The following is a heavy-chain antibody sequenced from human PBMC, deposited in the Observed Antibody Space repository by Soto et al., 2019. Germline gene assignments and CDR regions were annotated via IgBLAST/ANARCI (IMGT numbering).Heavy chain of an antibody. Sequence: GGSLRLSCAASGFTFSSYAMHWVRQAPGKGLEWVAVISYDGSNKYYADPVKGRFTISRDNSKNTLYLQMNSLRAEDTAVYYCARDVTGFDPWGQGTLVTVS. V-gene: IGHV3-30-3*01. D-gene: IGHD1-20*01. CDR2: ISYDGSNK. CDR1: GFTFSSYA. J-gene: IGHJ5*02. CDR3: ARDVTGFDP.